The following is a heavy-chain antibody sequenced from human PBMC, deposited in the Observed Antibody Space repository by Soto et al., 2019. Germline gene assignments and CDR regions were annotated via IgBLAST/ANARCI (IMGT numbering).Heavy chain of an antibody. Sequence: GASVKVSCKASGYTFTVYYMHWVRQAPGQGLEWMGWISRHSGDTNYAQKLQGRVTMTTDTSTSTAYMELRSLRSDDTAVYYCARALRYCSGGSCYSTTARAFDIWGQGTMVTVSS. J-gene: IGHJ3*02. CDR3: ARALRYCSGGSCYSTTARAFDI. CDR2: ISRHSGDT. V-gene: IGHV1-18*04. D-gene: IGHD2-15*01. CDR1: GYTFTVYY.